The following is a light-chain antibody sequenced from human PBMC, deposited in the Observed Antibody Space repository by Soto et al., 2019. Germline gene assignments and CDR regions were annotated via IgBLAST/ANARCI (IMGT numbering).Light chain of an antibody. Sequence: EIVLTQSPGTLSLSPGERATLSCRASQSVYSTYLAWYRQKPGQAPRLLIYGTSSRATGIPDRFSGSGSGTDFTLTISRLEPEDFAVYYCQQYGNSPVTFGQGTRLEI. CDR3: QQYGNSPVT. V-gene: IGKV3-20*01. CDR2: GTS. J-gene: IGKJ5*01. CDR1: QSVYSTY.